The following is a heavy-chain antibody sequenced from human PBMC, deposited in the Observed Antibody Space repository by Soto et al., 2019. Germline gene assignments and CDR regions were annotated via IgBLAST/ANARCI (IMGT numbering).Heavy chain of an antibody. Sequence: QVQLVQSGGEVKKPGASVKVSCKASGYTFASYAINWVRQAPGQGLEWMGWISAYDGNTNYAQKFQGRLTMTTDTSTTPAYMDLMSLGSDDTAMYYCAKDDYGFDYWCQGTLLTVSS. CDR3: AKDDYGFDY. D-gene: IGHD4-17*01. CDR2: ISAYDGNT. J-gene: IGHJ4*02. CDR1: GYTFASYA. V-gene: IGHV1-18*01.